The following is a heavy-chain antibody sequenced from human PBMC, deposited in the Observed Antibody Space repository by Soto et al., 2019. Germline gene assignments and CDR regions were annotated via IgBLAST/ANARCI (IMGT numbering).Heavy chain of an antibody. V-gene: IGHV1-18*04. CDR2: VRPYNGDT. J-gene: IGHJ4*02. D-gene: IGHD3-16*01. CDR3: VRRMFYDFWNPYYYLAN. CDR1: GYVFTSFG. Sequence: ASVKVSCKTSGYVFTSFGVSWVRQAPGQGLEWMGWVRPYNGDTQYAEKFQGRVTMTSDTPTTTGYMELRGLRSDDTAVYYCVRRMFYDFWNPYYYLANWGQGTQVTVSS.